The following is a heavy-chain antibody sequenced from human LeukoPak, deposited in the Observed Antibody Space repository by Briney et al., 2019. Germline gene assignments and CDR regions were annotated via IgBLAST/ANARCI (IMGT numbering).Heavy chain of an antibody. CDR1: GFTFSRYA. V-gene: IGHV3-30-3*01. CDR2: ISYDGSNK. D-gene: IGHD6-19*01. Sequence: GGSLRLSCAASGFTFSRYAMHWVRQAPGKGLEWVAVISYDGSNKYYADSVKGRFTISRDNSKNTLYLQMNSLRAEDTAVYYCARDLSSGWLPTNYGMDVWGQGTTVTVSS. J-gene: IGHJ6*02. CDR3: ARDLSSGWLPTNYGMDV.